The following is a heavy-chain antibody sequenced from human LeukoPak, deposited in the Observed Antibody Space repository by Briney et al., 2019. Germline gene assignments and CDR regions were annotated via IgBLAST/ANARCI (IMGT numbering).Heavy chain of an antibody. D-gene: IGHD3-16*02. CDR3: ARVAMITFGGVIVSNYMDV. CDR2: IIPIFGTA. V-gene: IGHV1-69*05. Sequence: ASVKVSCKASGGTFSSYAISWVRQAPGQGLEWMGRIIPIFGTANYAQNFQGRVTITTDESTSRAYMELSSLRSEDTAVYYCARVAMITFGGVIVSNYMDVWGKGTTVTVSS. J-gene: IGHJ6*03. CDR1: GGTFSSYA.